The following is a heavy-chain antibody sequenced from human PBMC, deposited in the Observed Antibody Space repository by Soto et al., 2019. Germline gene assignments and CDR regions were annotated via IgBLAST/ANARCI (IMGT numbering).Heavy chain of an antibody. CDR2: ISAYNGNT. CDR1: GYTFTSYG. CDR3: ARDHGSGKSLGRWEDY. V-gene: IGHV1-18*01. D-gene: IGHD3-10*01. J-gene: IGHJ4*02. Sequence: QVQLVQSGAEVKKPGASVKVSCKASGYTFTSYGISWVRQAPGQGLEWMGWISAYNGNTNYAQKLQGRVTMTTDTSTSTAYRELRSLRSDDTAVYYCARDHGSGKSLGRWEDYWGQGTLVTVSS.